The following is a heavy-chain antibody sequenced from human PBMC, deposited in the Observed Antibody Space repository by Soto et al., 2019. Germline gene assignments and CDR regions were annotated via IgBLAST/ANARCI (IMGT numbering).Heavy chain of an antibody. D-gene: IGHD4-17*01. Sequence: SETLSLTCTVSGGSISSGGYYWSWIRQHPGKGLEWIGNIYYSGSTYYNPSLKSRVTISVDTSKNQFSLKLSSVTAADTAVYYCAREGPVTTSRSYYYYYMDVWGKGTTVTVSS. J-gene: IGHJ6*03. V-gene: IGHV4-31*03. CDR1: GGSISSGGYY. CDR2: IYYSGST. CDR3: AREGPVTTSRSYYYYYMDV.